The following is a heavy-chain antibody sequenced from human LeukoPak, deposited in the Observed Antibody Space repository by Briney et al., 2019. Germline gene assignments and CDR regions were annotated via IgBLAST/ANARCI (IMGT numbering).Heavy chain of an antibody. D-gene: IGHD2-8*02. V-gene: IGHV5-51*01. CDR2: IYPLDFDT. J-gene: IGHJ4*02. CDR1: GYSFANYW. Sequence: GESLKISCTGSGYSFANYWIGWVRQTPGKGLEWMGIIYPLDFDTRYSPSFQGQVTISADKSIDTAYLQWSSLKASDTAMYYCARSTTGLDYWGQGTLVTVSS. CDR3: ARSTTGLDY.